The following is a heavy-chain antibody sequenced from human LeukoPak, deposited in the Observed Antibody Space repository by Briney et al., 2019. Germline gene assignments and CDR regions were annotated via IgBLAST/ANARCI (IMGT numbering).Heavy chain of an antibody. CDR3: ARWGNDYSQFDS. CDR2: VSGSGDNT. J-gene: IGHJ4*02. CDR1: GFTFNNYA. D-gene: IGHD4-11*01. V-gene: IGHV3-23*01. Sequence: GGSLRLSCAASGFTFNNYAMTWVRQAPGKGLEWVSVVSGSGDNTNYADSVKGRFAISRDNSKNTLFLQMNSLRTEDTAVYFCARWGNDYSQFDSWGQGTLVTVS.